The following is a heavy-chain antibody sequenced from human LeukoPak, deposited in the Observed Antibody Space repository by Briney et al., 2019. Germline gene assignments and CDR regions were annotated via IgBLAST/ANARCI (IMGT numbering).Heavy chain of an antibody. CDR1: GFTFSSYA. CDR2: ISGSGGST. D-gene: IGHD3-10*01. Sequence: GGSLRLSCAASGFTFSSYAMSWVRQAPGKGLEWVSAISGSGGSTYYADSVKGRFTISRDNSKNTLYLQMNSLRAEDTAVYYCARAASPYYYGSGSYYWFDPWGQGTLVTVSS. V-gene: IGHV3-23*01. J-gene: IGHJ5*02. CDR3: ARAASPYYYGSGSYYWFDP.